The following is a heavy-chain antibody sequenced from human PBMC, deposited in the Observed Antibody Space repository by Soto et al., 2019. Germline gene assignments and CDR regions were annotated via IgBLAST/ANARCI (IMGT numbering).Heavy chain of an antibody. CDR1: NGSASSHPFY. Sequence: SETLSLTCTVSNGSASSHPFYWTWIRQHPGKGLEWLWYIYYRGNTYYRPSLKSRVSISIHTSQNQFSLRLNSVTAADAAVYYCARSRYGSSDFVHWGQETLVTVYS. CDR2: IYYRGNT. J-gene: IGHJ4*01. CDR3: ARSRYGSSDFVH. V-gene: IGHV4-31*03. D-gene: IGHD6-13*01.